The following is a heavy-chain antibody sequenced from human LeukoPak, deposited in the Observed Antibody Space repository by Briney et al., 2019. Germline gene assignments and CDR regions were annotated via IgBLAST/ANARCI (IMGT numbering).Heavy chain of an antibody. CDR2: ISAGGGST. J-gene: IGHJ5*02. Sequence: PGGSLRLSCAASGFTLRTYAMNWVRQAPAKGLAGVSGISAGGGSTYYADSVKGRFTISRDNSKNTLYLQMNSLTVEDTAVYYCAKSPRSAADNWFDPWGQGTLVTVSS. D-gene: IGHD6-13*01. V-gene: IGHV3-23*01. CDR3: AKSPRSAADNWFDP. CDR1: GFTLRTYA.